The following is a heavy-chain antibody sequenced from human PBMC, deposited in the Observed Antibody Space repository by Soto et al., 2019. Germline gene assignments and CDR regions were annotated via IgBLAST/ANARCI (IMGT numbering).Heavy chain of an antibody. CDR1: GGSISSGDYY. D-gene: IGHD6-13*01. CDR3: ASVDQQQLVCDY. V-gene: IGHV4-30-4*01. CDR2: IYYSGST. Sequence: SETLSLTCTVSGGSISSGDYYWSWIRQPPGKGLEWIGYIYYSGSTYYNPSLKSRVTISVDTSKNQFSLKLGSVTAADTAVYYCASVDQQQLVCDYWGQGTLVTVYS. J-gene: IGHJ4*02.